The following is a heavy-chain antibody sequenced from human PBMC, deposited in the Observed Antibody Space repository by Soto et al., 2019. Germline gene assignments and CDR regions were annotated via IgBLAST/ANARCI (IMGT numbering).Heavy chain of an antibody. D-gene: IGHD2-15*01. CDR1: GFSFSDHY. V-gene: IGHV3-72*01. Sequence: GGSLRLSCAASGFSFSDHYMDWVRQAPGKGLEWVGRTRNKANSYYTEYAASVKGRFTISRDESKNSLYLQLGSLKTEDTAVYFCARGRYCVGGSCSLRLDLWGRGTLVTAPQ. J-gene: IGHJ5*02. CDR2: TRNKANSYYT. CDR3: ARGRYCVGGSCSLRLDL.